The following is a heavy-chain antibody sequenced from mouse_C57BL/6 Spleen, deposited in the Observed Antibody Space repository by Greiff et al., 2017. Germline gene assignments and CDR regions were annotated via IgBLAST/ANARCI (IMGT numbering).Heavy chain of an antibody. J-gene: IGHJ4*01. CDR1: GYAFSSSG. V-gene: IGHV1-82*01. Sequence: QVQLQQSGPELVKPGASVKISCKASGYAFSSSGMNWVKQRPGKGLEWIGRIYPGDGDTNYNGKFKGKATLTADKSSSTAYMQLSSLTSEDSAVYFCARDYGYGLDYWGQGTSVTVSS. CDR2: IYPGDGDT. D-gene: IGHD2-2*01. CDR3: ARDYGYGLDY.